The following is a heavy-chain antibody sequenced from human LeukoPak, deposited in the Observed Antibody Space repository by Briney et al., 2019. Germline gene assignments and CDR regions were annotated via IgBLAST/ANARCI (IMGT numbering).Heavy chain of an antibody. Sequence: VGSLRLSCAASGFTVSSNYMSWGRQAPGKGLEWGSVIYSGVSTYYADPVKGRLTISRDNSKNTLYLQMNSLRAEDTAVYYCARENYYYDSSGYYYIYYMDVWGKGTTVTVSS. J-gene: IGHJ6*03. CDR1: GFTVSSNY. CDR3: ARENYYYDSSGYYYIYYMDV. D-gene: IGHD3-22*01. V-gene: IGHV3-53*01. CDR2: IYSGVST.